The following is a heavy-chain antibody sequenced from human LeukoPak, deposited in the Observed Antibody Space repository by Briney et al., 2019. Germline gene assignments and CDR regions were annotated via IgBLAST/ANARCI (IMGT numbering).Heavy chain of an antibody. Sequence: GGSQRLSCAASGFTLSTHWMHWVRQTPGKGLVWVSRISPDGSRTAYADSVKGRFTISRDNARDTLYLQLNSLGAEDTAVYYCARVSSLWSFDYWGQGTLVTVSS. CDR2: ISPDGSRT. J-gene: IGHJ4*02. CDR3: ARVSSLWSFDY. D-gene: IGHD3-10*01. V-gene: IGHV3-74*01. CDR1: GFTLSTHW.